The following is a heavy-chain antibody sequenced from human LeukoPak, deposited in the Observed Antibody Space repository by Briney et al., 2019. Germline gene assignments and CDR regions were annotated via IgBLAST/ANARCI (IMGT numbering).Heavy chain of an antibody. CDR2: GCVNT. CDR3: AKSWRYYDSSNYYAFDI. Sequence: GGSLRLSCAAFGLTLSSYAMRWAPQAPGKGGEWVTSGCVNTRNAACVRGRFTSSRDNYKNTLDLQMNGLRAEDTAVYYCAKSWRYYDSSNYYAFDIWGQGTMVTVSS. V-gene: IGHV3-23*01. D-gene: IGHD3-22*01. CDR1: GLTLSSYA. J-gene: IGHJ3*02.